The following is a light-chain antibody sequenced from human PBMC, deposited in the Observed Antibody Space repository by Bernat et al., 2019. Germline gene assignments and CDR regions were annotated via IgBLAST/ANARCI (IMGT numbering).Light chain of an antibody. Sequence: QSALTQPRSVSGSPGQSVTISCTGTSSDVGGYNYVSWYQQHPGKAPKLMIYDVSKRPSGVPDRFSGSKSGNTASLTISGIQAEDEADYYCCSYAGSYTWVCGGGTKLTVL. CDR1: SSDVGGYNY. CDR2: DVS. V-gene: IGLV2-11*01. CDR3: CSYAGSYTWV. J-gene: IGLJ3*02.